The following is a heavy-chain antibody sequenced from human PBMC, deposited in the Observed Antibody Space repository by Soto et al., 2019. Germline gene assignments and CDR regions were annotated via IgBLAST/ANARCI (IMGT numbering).Heavy chain of an antibody. CDR3: ARRRASDYGGNHHPYYFDR. J-gene: IGHJ4*02. CDR2: ISYSGRT. V-gene: IGHV4-39*01. D-gene: IGHD4-17*01. Sequence: SETLSLTCTVSGASIITDNYFWVWIRQSPRRGLELIGSISYSGRTYDNPPLQSRVTISIDASKNQFSLKLTSVTTAGTAVYYCARRRASDYGGNHHPYYFDRWGQGALVTVSS. CDR1: GASIITDNYF.